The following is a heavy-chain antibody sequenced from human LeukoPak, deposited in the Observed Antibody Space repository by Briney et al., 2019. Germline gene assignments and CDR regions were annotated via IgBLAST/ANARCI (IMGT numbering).Heavy chain of an antibody. CDR3: AKDIHYYYDSSGPSPPSLVDY. CDR1: GFTFSSYG. Sequence: GGSLRLSCATSGFTFSSYGMHWVRQAPGKGLERVAGISFDGSNKYYADSVQGRFTISRDNSKNTLYLQMNSLRAEDTAVYYCAKDIHYYYDSSGPSPPSLVDYWGQGTLVTVSS. CDR2: ISFDGSNK. D-gene: IGHD3-22*01. V-gene: IGHV3-30*18. J-gene: IGHJ4*02.